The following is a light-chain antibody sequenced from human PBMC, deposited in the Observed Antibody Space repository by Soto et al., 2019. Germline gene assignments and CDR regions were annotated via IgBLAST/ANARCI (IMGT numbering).Light chain of an antibody. V-gene: IGKV1-5*03. CDR2: KAS. CDR3: QQYDSYPIT. Sequence: DIPMTQSPSTLSASVEDRVTITCRASQSISSWLAWYQHKPGKAPNLLIYKASSLESGVPSRFSGSGSGTEFTLTISSLQPYDFATYYCQQYDSYPITFGGGTKVEIK. J-gene: IGKJ4*01. CDR1: QSISSW.